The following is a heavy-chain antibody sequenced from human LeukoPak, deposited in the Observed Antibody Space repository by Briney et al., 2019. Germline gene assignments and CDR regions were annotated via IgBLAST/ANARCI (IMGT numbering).Heavy chain of an antibody. CDR3: ARGALFMGAFDI. CDR1: GGSISSNSYY. J-gene: IGHJ3*02. D-gene: IGHD3-10*01. V-gene: IGHV4-39*07. Sequence: SETLSLTCTVSGGSISSNSYYWGWIRQPPGKGLEWIGSIYYSGSTYYNPSLKSRVTISVYTSKNQFSLTLSSVTAAHTAVYYCARGALFMGAFDIWGQGTMVTVSS. CDR2: IYYSGST.